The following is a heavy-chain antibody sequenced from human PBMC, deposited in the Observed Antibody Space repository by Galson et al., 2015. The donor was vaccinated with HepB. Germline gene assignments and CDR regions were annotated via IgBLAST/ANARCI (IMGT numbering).Heavy chain of an antibody. J-gene: IGHJ4*02. V-gene: IGHV3-33*01. CDR3: ARDGGGLRELEWLSPNEALDY. CDR1: GFTFSNYG. CDR2: IWFDGSKK. Sequence: LRLSCAASGFTFSNYGMHWVRPAPGKGLEWVALIWFDGSKKYYADSVKGRFTTSRDNSNNTLFLQMNSLRAEDTAVYYCARDGGGLRELEWLSPNEALDYWGQGILVTVAS. D-gene: IGHD3-3*01.